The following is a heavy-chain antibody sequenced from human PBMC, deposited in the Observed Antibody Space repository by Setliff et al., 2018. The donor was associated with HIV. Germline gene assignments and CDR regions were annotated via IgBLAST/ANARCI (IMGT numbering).Heavy chain of an antibody. J-gene: IGHJ3*02. CDR1: GGSFSGYF. D-gene: IGHD3-22*01. CDR3: ARVGDFYDSSGYYSVPDAFDI. V-gene: IGHV4-34*01. Sequence: SETLSLTCAVYGGSFSGYFWSWIRQPPQKSLEWIGEISHSGDTNYNPSLKSRVTISVDTSKNQFSPKLSSVTAADTAVYYCARVGDFYDSSGYYSVPDAFDIWGRGTMVTVSS. CDR2: ISHSGDT.